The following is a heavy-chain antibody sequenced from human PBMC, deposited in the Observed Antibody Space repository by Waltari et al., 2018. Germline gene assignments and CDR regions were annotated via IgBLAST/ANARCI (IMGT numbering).Heavy chain of an antibody. CDR1: GFTFSSYS. V-gene: IGHV3-21*01. CDR2: ISSSSSYR. Sequence: EVQLVESGGGLVKPGGSLRLSCAASGFTFSSYSMNWVRQAPGKGLEWVSSISSSSSYRYYADSVKGRFTISRDNAKNSLYLQMNSLRAEDTAVYYCARDSPPYNWFDPWGQGTLVTVSS. J-gene: IGHJ5*02. CDR3: ARDSPPYNWFDP.